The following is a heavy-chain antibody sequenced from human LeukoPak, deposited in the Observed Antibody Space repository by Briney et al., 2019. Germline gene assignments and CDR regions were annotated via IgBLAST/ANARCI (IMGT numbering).Heavy chain of an antibody. CDR3: ARDRSLVVVAAYLPSGAFDI. D-gene: IGHD2-15*01. CDR1: GYTFTSYY. J-gene: IGHJ3*02. V-gene: IGHV1-46*01. Sequence: ASVKVSCKASGYTFTSYYMHWVRQAPGQGLEWMGIINPSGGSTSYAQKFQGRVTMTRDTSTSTVYMELSSLRSEDTAVYYCARDRSLVVVAAYLPSGAFDIWGQGTMVTVSS. CDR2: INPSGGST.